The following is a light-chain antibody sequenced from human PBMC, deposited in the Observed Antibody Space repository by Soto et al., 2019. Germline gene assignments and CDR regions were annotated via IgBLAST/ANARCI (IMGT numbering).Light chain of an antibody. CDR3: QQSYITRT. CDR1: QSISSY. J-gene: IGKJ1*01. V-gene: IGKV1-39*01. Sequence: DIQMTQSPSSLSASVGDRVTITCRASQSISSYLNWYQQKPGKAPKLLIYAASSLQSGVPLRFSGSGSGTGFTLPISGLQPEDVATYYCQQSYITRTFGQGTKVEI. CDR2: AAS.